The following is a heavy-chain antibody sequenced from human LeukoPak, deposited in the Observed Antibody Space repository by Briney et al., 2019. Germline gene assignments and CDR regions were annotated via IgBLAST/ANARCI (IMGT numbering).Heavy chain of an antibody. CDR2: IYSSDSDT. J-gene: IGHJ4*02. Sequence: GESLKISCNSSGYSFSSYWIAWERQMPGKGLEWMGIIYSSDSDTRYSPSFEGQVTISEDMSITNAYLQWSSLKASDTATYCCARRDLSSSSFVSDKRGFDYWGQGALVTVS. CDR1: GYSFSSYW. D-gene: IGHD6-6*01. V-gene: IGHV5-51*01. CDR3: ARRDLSSSSFVSDKRGFDY.